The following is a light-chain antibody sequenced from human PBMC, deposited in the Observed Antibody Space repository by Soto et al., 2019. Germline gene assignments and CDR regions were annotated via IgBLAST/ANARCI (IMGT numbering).Light chain of an antibody. J-gene: IGKJ1*01. V-gene: IGKV3-20*01. CDR1: QSVSSSY. CDR2: GAS. Sequence: EIVLTQSPGTLSLSPGERATLSCRASQSVSSSYLAWYQQKPDQAPRLLIYGASSRATGIPDRFSGSGSGTDLTLTISRLEPEDFAVYYCQQYGSSPSFGRGTKVEIK. CDR3: QQYGSSPS.